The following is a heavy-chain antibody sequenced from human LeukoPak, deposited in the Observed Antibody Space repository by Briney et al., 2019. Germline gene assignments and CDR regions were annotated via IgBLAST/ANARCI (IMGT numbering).Heavy chain of an antibody. CDR1: GGTFSSYV. V-gene: IGHV1-69*06. J-gene: IGHJ6*03. CDR2: IIPIFGTA. CDR3: ARGNFRGRYYYYYYMDV. D-gene: IGHD3-10*01. Sequence: SVKVSCKASGGTFSSYVISWVRQAPGQGLEWMGGIIPIFGTANYAQKFQGRVTITADKSTSTAYMELSSLRSEDTAVYYCARGNFRGRYYYYYYMDVWGKGTTVTVSS.